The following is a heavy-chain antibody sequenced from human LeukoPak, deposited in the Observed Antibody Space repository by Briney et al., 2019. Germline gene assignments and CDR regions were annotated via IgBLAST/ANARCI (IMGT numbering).Heavy chain of an antibody. J-gene: IGHJ3*02. Sequence: PSETLSLTCIVSGGSFSSHYWSWIHQSAGQGPEWIERIHTSGSTNYNPSLRRRVTMSVDTSKNQFSPKLTSVTAADTGVYYCARDRTGYIGYEGDPFDIWGQGTMVTVSS. CDR1: GGSFSSHY. V-gene: IGHV4-4*07. CDR2: IHTSGST. D-gene: IGHD5-12*01. CDR3: ARDRTGYIGYEGDPFDI.